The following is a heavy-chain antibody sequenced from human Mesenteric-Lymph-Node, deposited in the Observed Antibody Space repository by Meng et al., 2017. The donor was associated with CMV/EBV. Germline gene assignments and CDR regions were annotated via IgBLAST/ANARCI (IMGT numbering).Heavy chain of an antibody. Sequence: ESLKISCTVSGGSISSYYWSWIRQPPGKGLEWIGYIRYSGSTNSNPSLKSRVTISVDTSKNQFSLKLSSVTAADTAVYYCARLATGFGVVPRYYYGMDVWGQGTTVTVSS. CDR1: GGSISSYY. CDR2: IRYSGST. CDR3: ARLATGFGVVPRYYYGMDV. V-gene: IGHV4-59*01. J-gene: IGHJ6*02. D-gene: IGHD3-3*01.